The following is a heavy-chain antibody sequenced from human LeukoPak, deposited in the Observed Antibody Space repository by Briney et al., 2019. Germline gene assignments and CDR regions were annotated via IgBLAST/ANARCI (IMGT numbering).Heavy chain of an antibody. V-gene: IGHV4-61*02. Sequence: SQTLSLTCTVSGGSISGGSYYWSWIRQPAGKGLEWIGRIYTSGSTNYNPSLKNRVTISVDTSKNQFSLKLTSVTAADTAVYYCARVTTGGYYNCWGQGTLVTVSS. CDR3: ARVTTGGYYNC. J-gene: IGHJ4*02. D-gene: IGHD3-22*01. CDR2: IYTSGST. CDR1: GGSISGGSYY.